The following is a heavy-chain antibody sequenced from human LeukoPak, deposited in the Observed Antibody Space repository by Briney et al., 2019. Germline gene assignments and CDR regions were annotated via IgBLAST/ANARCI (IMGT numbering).Heavy chain of an antibody. J-gene: IGHJ6*03. CDR1: GYTFTSYG. Sequence: ASVKVSCKASGYTFTSYGIRWVRQAPGQGLEWMGWISAYNGNTNYAQKLQGRVTMTTDTSTSTAYMELRSLRSDDTAVYYCARDISGYSSGWPYYYYYYYMDVWGKGTTVPVSS. D-gene: IGHD6-19*01. CDR2: ISAYNGNT. V-gene: IGHV1-18*01. CDR3: ARDISGYSSGWPYYYYYYYMDV.